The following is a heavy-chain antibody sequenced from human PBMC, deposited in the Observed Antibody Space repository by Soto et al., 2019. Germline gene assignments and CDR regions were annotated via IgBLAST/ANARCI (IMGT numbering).Heavy chain of an antibody. J-gene: IGHJ5*02. CDR1: GYTITSYG. D-gene: IGHD3-22*01. CDR3: ARWYDSSGYYYVCFDP. Sequence: APVNVYCKASGYTITSYGISWVRQAPGKGLEWMGWISAYNGNTNYAQRLQGRVTMTTDTSTSTAYMELRSLRSDDTAVYFCARWYDSSGYYYVCFDPWGQGTLVTVSS. CDR2: ISAYNGNT. V-gene: IGHV1-18*01.